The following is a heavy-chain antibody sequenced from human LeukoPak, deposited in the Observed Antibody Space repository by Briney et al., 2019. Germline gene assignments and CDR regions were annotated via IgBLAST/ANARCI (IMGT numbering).Heavy chain of an antibody. Sequence: ASVKLSCKASGYTFTSYCMHWVRQAPGQGLEWMGIINPSGGSTSYAQKFQGRVTMTRDTSTSTVYMELSSLRSEDTAVYYCARNRAYCGGDCYSFDYWGQGTLVTVSS. V-gene: IGHV1-46*01. CDR1: GYTFTSYC. D-gene: IGHD2-21*02. CDR3: ARNRAYCGGDCYSFDY. CDR2: INPSGGST. J-gene: IGHJ4*02.